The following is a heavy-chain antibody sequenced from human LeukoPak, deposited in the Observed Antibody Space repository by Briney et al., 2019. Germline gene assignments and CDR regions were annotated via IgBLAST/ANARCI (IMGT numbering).Heavy chain of an antibody. CDR2: ISGSGGST. J-gene: IGHJ4*02. V-gene: IGHV3-23*01. CDR1: GFTFSSYA. CDR3: AHHVVTKSSGYFDY. D-gene: IGHD4-23*01. Sequence: PGGSLRLSCAASGFTFSSYAMSWVRQAPGKGLEWVSAISGSGGSTYYADSVKGRFTISRDNAKNSLYLQMNSLRAEDTAVYYCAHHVVTKSSGYFDYWGQGTLVTVSS.